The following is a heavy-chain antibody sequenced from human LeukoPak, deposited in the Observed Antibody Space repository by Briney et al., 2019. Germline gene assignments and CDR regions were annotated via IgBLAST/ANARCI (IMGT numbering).Heavy chain of an antibody. CDR3: SRDSGKKDDY. V-gene: IGHV3-7*01. D-gene: IGHD3-10*01. CDR2: INEDGSEK. CDR1: DFTFSNYW. J-gene: IGHJ4*02. Sequence: PGGSLRLSCAASDFTFSNYWMTWVRQAPGKGLEWVANINEDGSEKHYLDSVKGRFTISRDNAKNSLYLQMNSLRAGDTGVYYCSRDSGKKDDYWGQGTLVTVS.